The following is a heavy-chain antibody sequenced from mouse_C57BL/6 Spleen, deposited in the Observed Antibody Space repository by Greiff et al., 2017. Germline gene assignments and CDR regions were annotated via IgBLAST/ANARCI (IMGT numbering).Heavy chain of an antibody. CDR3: TRWDTTVVDYFDY. D-gene: IGHD1-1*01. J-gene: IGHJ2*01. CDR2: IDPETGGT. CDR1: GYTFTDYE. Sequence: QVQLQQSGAELVRPGASVTLSCKASGYTFTDYEMHWVKQTPVHGLEWIGAIDPETGGTAYNQKFAGKAILTADKSSSTAYMELRSLTSEDSAVYYCTRWDTTVVDYFDYWGQGTTLTVSS. V-gene: IGHV1-15*01.